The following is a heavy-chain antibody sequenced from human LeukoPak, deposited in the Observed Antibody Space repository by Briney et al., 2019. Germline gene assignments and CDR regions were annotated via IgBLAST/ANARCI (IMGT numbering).Heavy chain of an antibody. CDR3: ARGQPRSTNYYYYMDV. J-gene: IGHJ6*03. CDR2: INPNSGGT. D-gene: IGHD5/OR15-5a*01. V-gene: IGHV1-2*02. Sequence: ASVKVSCKASGYTFTGYYMHWVRQAPGQGLEWMGWINPNSGGTNYAQKFQGRVTMTRDTSISTAYMELSRLRSDDTAVYYCARGQPRSTNYYYYMDVWGKGTTVTVSS. CDR1: GYTFTGYY.